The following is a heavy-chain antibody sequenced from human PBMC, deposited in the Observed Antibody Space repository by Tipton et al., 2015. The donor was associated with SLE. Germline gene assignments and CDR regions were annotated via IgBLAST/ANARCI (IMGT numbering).Heavy chain of an antibody. V-gene: IGHV4-34*01. CDR3: ASGAAGEGYYFDY. D-gene: IGHD3-16*01. J-gene: IGHJ4*02. CDR2: INHSGST. CDR1: GGSFSGYY. Sequence: LRLSCAVHGGSFSGYYWSWIRQPPGKGLEWIGEINHSGSTNYNPSLKSRVTISVDTSKNQFSLKLSSVTAADTAVYYCASGAAGEGYYFDYWGQGTLVTVSS.